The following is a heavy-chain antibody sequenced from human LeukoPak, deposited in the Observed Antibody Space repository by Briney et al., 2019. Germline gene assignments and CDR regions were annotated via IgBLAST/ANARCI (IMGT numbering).Heavy chain of an antibody. V-gene: IGHV3-7*01. J-gene: IGHJ3*02. CDR3: AREIRSGYFVYAVRFDAFDI. CDR2: IKQDGSEK. Sequence: GGSLRLSCAASGFTFSSYWMSWVRQAPGKGLEWVANIKQDGSEKYYVDSVKGRFTISRDNAKDSLYLQMNSLRAEDTAVYYCAREIRSGYFVYAVRFDAFDIWGQGTMVTVSS. CDR1: GFTFSSYW. D-gene: IGHD3-22*01.